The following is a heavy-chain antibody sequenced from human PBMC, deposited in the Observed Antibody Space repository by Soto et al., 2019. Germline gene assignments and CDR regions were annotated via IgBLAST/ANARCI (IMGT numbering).Heavy chain of an antibody. V-gene: IGHV3-30*18. CDR2: ISYDGSNK. CDR3: AKDTSSYYYDSSGYYDY. D-gene: IGHD3-22*01. J-gene: IGHJ4*02. CDR1: GFTFSSYG. Sequence: QVQLVESGGGVVQPGRSLRLSCAASGFTFSSYGMHWVRQAPGKGLEWVAVISYDGSNKYYADSVKGRFTISRDNSKNTLYLQMNSLRDEDTAVYYCAKDTSSYYYDSSGYYDYWGQGTLVTVSS.